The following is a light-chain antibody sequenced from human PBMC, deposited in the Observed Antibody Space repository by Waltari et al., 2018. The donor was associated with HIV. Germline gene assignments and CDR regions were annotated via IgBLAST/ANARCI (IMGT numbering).Light chain of an antibody. J-gene: IGKJ1*01. CDR1: QNVSNN. CDR2: GAF. CDR3: QQYNEWPPWT. Sequence: RASQNVSNNLAWLQQKPGQAPRLLIHGAFVRASGISTRFSGSGSATEFHLNIRSLQSEDVAFYYCQQYNEWPPWTFGQGTKVEVK. V-gene: IGKV3-15*01.